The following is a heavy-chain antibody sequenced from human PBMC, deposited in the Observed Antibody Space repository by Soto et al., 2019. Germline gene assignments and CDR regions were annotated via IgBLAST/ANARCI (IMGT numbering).Heavy chain of an antibody. CDR2: IYWEEDK. CDR1: GFSLATSGVG. V-gene: IGHV2-5*02. Sequence: QVTLEESGPTRVKPTQTLTLTCTFSGFSLATSGVGVGWVRQPPGKALERLALIYWEEDKRYSPPLRSRLTVTQXXSXNXXVLTMTNMDPVDTATYYCAHRVGLQGNWNGGYFDFWGQGALVTVSS. J-gene: IGHJ4*02. CDR3: AHRVGLQGNWNGGYFDF. D-gene: IGHD1-1*01.